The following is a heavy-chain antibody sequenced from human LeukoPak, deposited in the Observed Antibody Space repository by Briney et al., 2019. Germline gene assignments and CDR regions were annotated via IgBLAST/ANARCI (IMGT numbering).Heavy chain of an antibody. CDR2: ISGSGGST. Sequence: PGGSLRLSCAASGFTVSSNYMSWVRQAPGKGLEWVSAISGSGGSTYYADSVKGRFTISRDNSKNTLYLQMNSLRAEDTAVYYCAKDGSSGYLEYFQHWGQGTLVTVSS. CDR3: AKDGSSGYLEYFQH. D-gene: IGHD3-22*01. V-gene: IGHV3-23*01. CDR1: GFTVSSNY. J-gene: IGHJ1*01.